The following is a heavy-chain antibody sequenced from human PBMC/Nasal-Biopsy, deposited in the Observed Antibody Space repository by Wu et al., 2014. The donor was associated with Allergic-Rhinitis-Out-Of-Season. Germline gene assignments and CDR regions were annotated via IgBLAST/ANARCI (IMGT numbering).Heavy chain of an antibody. CDR1: GYSISSGYY. Sequence: CTVSGYSISSGYYWPGSGSPREGLEWIGDIYPSGRANYNPSLKSRATISVDTSNNYFSLRLTSVTAADSAVYYCTRGWEQQLVNWFDPGPGSPGHRLL. D-gene: IGHD6-13*01. CDR2: IYPSGRA. V-gene: IGHV4-38-2*02. CDR3: TRGWEQQLVNWFDP. J-gene: IGHJ5*02.